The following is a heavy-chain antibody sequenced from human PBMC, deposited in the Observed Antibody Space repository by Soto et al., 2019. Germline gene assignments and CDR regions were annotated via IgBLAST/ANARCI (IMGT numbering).Heavy chain of an antibody. CDR1: GFTFSSYW. J-gene: IGHJ4*02. CDR3: VRVPTGGYAFSLDDY. V-gene: IGHV3-74*01. D-gene: IGHD5-12*01. Sequence: AALRLSCAASGFTFSSYWMHWVRQAPGKGLVWVSRINSDGSTTTYADSVKGRFTISRDNAKNTLYLQMNSLRAEDTAVYYCVRVPTGGYAFSLDDYWGQGTPVTVSS. CDR2: INSDGSTT.